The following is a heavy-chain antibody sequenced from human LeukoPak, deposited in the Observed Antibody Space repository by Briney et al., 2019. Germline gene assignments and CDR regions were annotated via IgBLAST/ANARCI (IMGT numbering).Heavy chain of an antibody. V-gene: IGHV4-34*01. J-gene: IGHJ5*01. CDR2: INHSGST. D-gene: IGHD4-17*01. Sequence: SETLSLTCAVYGGSFSGYYWSWIRQPPGKGLEWIGEINHSGSTYYNPSLKSRVTISVDTSKNQFSLKVSSVTAADTAVYYCARGGPKFRLRNSLELDSWGQGTLVTVSS. CDR1: GGSFSGYY. CDR3: ARGGPKFRLRNSLELDS.